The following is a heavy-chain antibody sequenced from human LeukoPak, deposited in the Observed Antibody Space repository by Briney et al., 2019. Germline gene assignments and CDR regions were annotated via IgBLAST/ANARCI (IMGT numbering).Heavy chain of an antibody. Sequence: AGGSLRLSCAASGFTFSSYAMSWVRQAPGKGLEWVSTIRGSGGSTSSADSVKGRFTISRDNSKKPLYLQMNSLRAEDTAVYYCAGPGRYSRGWVFPPCFDYWGQGTLVTVSS. J-gene: IGHJ4*02. V-gene: IGHV3-23*01. D-gene: IGHD6-19*01. CDR1: GFTFSSYA. CDR2: IRGSGGST. CDR3: AGPGRYSRGWVFPPCFDY.